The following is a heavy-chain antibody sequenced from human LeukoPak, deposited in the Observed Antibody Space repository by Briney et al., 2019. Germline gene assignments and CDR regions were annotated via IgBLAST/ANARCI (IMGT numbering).Heavy chain of an antibody. D-gene: IGHD3-10*01. CDR1: GGSISSYY. J-gene: IGHJ6*03. Sequence: PSETLSLTCTVSGGSISSYYWSWIRQPPGKGLEWIGYIYYSGSTNYNPSLKSRVTISVDTSSNQFSLKLSSVTAADTAVYYCARESRLRITKVRGVIRAGYMDVWGKGTTVTISS. V-gene: IGHV4-59*12. CDR3: ARESRLRITKVRGVIRAGYMDV. CDR2: IYYSGST.